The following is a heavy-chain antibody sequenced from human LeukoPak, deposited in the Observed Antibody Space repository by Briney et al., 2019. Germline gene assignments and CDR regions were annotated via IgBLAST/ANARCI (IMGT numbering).Heavy chain of an antibody. Sequence: GGSLRLSCVASGFTFSTYSMNWVRQAPGKGLEWISHIRSSSSTEYYADSVRGRFTISRDNAKNSLYLQMNSLKAEDTAIYYCAREVGTPQAFDIWGQRTMVTVSS. CDR2: IRSSSSTE. V-gene: IGHV3-48*01. D-gene: IGHD1-26*01. CDR1: GFTFSTYS. CDR3: AREVGTPQAFDI. J-gene: IGHJ3*02.